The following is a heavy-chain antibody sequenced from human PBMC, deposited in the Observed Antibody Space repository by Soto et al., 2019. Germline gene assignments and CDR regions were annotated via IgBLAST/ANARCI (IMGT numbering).Heavy chain of an antibody. D-gene: IGHD4-17*01. Sequence: PSETLSLTCTVSGGSISSYYWSWIRQPPGKGLEWIGYIYYSGSTNYNPSLKSRVTISVDTSKNQFSLKPSSVTAADTAVYYSARWGQGDSYGELDYWGQGTRVTVSS. CDR3: ARWGQGDSYGELDY. J-gene: IGHJ4*02. CDR2: IYYSGST. CDR1: GGSISSYY. V-gene: IGHV4-59*08.